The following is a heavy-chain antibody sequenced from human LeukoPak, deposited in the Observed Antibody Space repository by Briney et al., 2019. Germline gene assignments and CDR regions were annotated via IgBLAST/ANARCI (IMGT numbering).Heavy chain of an antibody. J-gene: IGHJ4*02. Sequence: HPGGSLRLSCAASGFTFSSYAMSWVRQAPGKGLEWVSAISGSGGSTYYADSVKGRFTISRDNSKNTLYLQMNSLRAEDTAVYYCAKDQGGDHTVGGVDYDYWGQGTLVTVSS. CDR2: ISGSGGST. CDR1: GFTFSSYA. D-gene: IGHD3-16*01. V-gene: IGHV3-23*01. CDR3: AKDQGGDHTVGGVDYDY.